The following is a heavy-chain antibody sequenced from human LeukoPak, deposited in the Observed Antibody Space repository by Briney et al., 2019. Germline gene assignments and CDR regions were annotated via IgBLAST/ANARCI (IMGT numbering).Heavy chain of an antibody. CDR1: GYTFTSYG. CDR2: ISPNSGGT. D-gene: IGHD1-26*01. CDR3: ARDLGASPFDY. J-gene: IGHJ4*02. V-gene: IGHV1-2*02. Sequence: ASVKVSCKASGYTFTSYGISWVRQAPGQGLEWMGWISPNSGGTNYAQKFQGRVTMTRDTSISTAYMELSRLRSDDTAVYYCARDLGASPFDYWGQGTLVTVSS.